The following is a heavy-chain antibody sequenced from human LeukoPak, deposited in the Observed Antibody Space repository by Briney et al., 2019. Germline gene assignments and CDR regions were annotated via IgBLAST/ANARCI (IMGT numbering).Heavy chain of an antibody. J-gene: IGHJ4*02. CDR2: IYPGDSDT. CDR1: GSIFTSYW. CDR3: ATLPIAGHRNFDY. D-gene: IGHD6-13*01. V-gene: IGHV5-51*01. Sequence: GASLQICCQGSGSIFTSYWIGWGRQLPGKGVEWMGIIYPGDSDTRYSPSFQGQVTISADKSISTAYLQWSSLKASDTAMYYCATLPIAGHRNFDYWGQGTLVTVSS.